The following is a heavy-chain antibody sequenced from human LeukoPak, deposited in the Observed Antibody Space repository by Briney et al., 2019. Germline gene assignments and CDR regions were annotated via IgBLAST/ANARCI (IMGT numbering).Heavy chain of an antibody. CDR1: GFTVSSNY. CDR2: IYSGGST. Sequence: GGSLRLSCAASGFTVSSNYMSWVRQAPGKGLEWVSVIYSGGSTYYADSVKGRFTISRDNSKNTLYLQMNSLRAEDTAVYYCARDLSGYNNFDYWGQGTLVTVSS. CDR3: ARDLSGYNNFDY. V-gene: IGHV3-66*01. J-gene: IGHJ4*02. D-gene: IGHD5-24*01.